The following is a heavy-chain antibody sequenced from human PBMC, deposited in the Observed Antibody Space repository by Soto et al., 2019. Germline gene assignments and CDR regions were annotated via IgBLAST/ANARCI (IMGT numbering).Heavy chain of an antibody. Sequence: GGSLRLSCAASGFTFSSYSMNWVRQAPGKGLEWVSSISSSSSYIYYADSVKGRFTLSRDNAKNSLYLQMNSLRAEDTAVYYCGRSPPPRIAARHYYYYGMDVWGQGTTVTVSS. J-gene: IGHJ6*02. V-gene: IGHV3-21*01. CDR2: ISSSSSYI. D-gene: IGHD6-6*01. CDR1: GFTFSSYS. CDR3: GRSPPPRIAARHYYYYGMDV.